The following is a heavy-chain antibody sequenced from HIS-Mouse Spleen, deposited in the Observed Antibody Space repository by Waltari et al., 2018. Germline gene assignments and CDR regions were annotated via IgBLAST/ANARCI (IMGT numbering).Heavy chain of an antibody. D-gene: IGHD6-13*01. CDR2: IYYSGST. V-gene: IGHV4-39*07. CDR1: GGSISSSSYF. Sequence: QLQLQESGAGLDKPSETLSLTCTGSGGSISSSSYFWGGIRQPPGKGLEWIGSIYYSGSTYYNPSLKSRVTISVDTSKNQFSLKLSSVTAADTAVYYCAREIPYSSSWYDWYFDLWGRGTLVTVSS. CDR3: AREIPYSSSWYDWYFDL. J-gene: IGHJ2*01.